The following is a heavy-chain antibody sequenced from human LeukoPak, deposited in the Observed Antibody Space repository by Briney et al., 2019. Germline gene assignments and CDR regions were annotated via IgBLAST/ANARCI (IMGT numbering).Heavy chain of an antibody. CDR3: AIMGSDYDFWSGYPIFDY. J-gene: IGHJ4*02. D-gene: IGHD3-3*01. V-gene: IGHV1-8*03. CDR1: GYTFTSYD. Sequence: ASVKVSCKASGYTFTSYDINWVRQATGQGLEWMGWMNPNSGNTGYAQKFQGRVTITRNTSISTAYMELSSLRSEDTAVYYCAIMGSDYDFWSGYPIFDYWGQGTLVTVSS. CDR2: MNPNSGNT.